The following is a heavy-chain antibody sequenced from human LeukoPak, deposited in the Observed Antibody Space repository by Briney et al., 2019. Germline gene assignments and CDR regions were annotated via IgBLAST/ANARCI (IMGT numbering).Heavy chain of an antibody. D-gene: IGHD3-22*01. Sequence: GGSLRLSCTVSGFSVSAIYLSWVRQVPGKGLQWVSGIYSAGTSFHAESLEGRFTVSRDFSKNILYLQMNSLRAEDTAVYYCARGSGIVVVSAAFDIWGQGTMVTVSS. CDR2: IYSAGTS. J-gene: IGHJ3*02. CDR3: ARGSGIVVVSAAFDI. CDR1: GFSVSAIY. V-gene: IGHV3-53*01.